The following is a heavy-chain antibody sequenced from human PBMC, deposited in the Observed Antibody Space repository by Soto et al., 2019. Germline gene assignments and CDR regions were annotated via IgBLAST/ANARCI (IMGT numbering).Heavy chain of an antibody. Sequence: SVKVSCKVSGYTLTELSMHWVRQAPVKGLEWMGGFDPEDGETIYAQKFQGRVTMTEDTSTDTAYMELRSLRSEDTAVYYCATAGYCSGGSCYLFDYWGQGTLVTVSS. CDR3: ATAGYCSGGSCYLFDY. CDR1: GYTLTELS. CDR2: FDPEDGET. D-gene: IGHD2-15*01. V-gene: IGHV1-24*01. J-gene: IGHJ4*02.